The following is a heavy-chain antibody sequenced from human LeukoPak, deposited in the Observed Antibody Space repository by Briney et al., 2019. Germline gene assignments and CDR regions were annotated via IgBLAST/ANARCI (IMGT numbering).Heavy chain of an antibody. CDR2: ISAYNGNT. D-gene: IGHD3-9*01. V-gene: IGHV1-18*01. J-gene: IGHJ4*02. CDR3: ARVYYDILTGYPYPGY. Sequence: ASVKVSCKASGYTFTSYGISWVRQAPGQGLEWMGWISAYNGNTNYAQKLQGRVTMTTDTSTSTAYMELRSLRSDDTAVYYCARVYYDILTGYPYPGYWDQGTLVTVSS. CDR1: GYTFTSYG.